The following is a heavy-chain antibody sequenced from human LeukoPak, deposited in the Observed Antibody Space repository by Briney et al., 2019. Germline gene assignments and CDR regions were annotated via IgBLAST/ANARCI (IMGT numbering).Heavy chain of an antibody. V-gene: IGHV3-7*03. J-gene: IGHJ4*02. D-gene: IGHD4-17*01. CDR1: GITFKTYW. CDR2: IKPDGSEK. CDR3: ERGNDYGDPYPNDY. Sequence: GGSPRLSCAASGITFKTYWMNWVRQAPGKGLEWVANIKPDGSEKYYVDSVRGRFTISRDNAKNSLYLQMNSLTVEDTAVYYCERGNDYGDPYPNDYWGQGTLVSVSS.